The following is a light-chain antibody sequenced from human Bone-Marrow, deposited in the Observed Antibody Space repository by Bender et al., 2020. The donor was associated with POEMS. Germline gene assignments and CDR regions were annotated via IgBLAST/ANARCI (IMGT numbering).Light chain of an antibody. CDR1: TSDVGGYNS. J-gene: IGLJ1*01. CDR3: SSYTSSITPYV. V-gene: IGLV2-14*01. CDR2: EVS. Sequence: SALTQPASVSGSPGQSITISCTGTTSDVGGYNSVSWYQLHPGKAPKLMIYEVSNRPSGVSSRFSGSKSGNTASLTISGLQAEDEADYYCSSYTSSITPYVFGTGTTVTVL.